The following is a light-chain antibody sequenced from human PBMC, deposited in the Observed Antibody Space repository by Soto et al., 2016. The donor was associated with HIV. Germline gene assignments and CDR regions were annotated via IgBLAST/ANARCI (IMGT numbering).Light chain of an antibody. J-gene: IGLJ2*01. Sequence: SYELTQPPSLSVAPGKTARITCGGNNIGSKSVHWYQQKPGQAPMLVVYDDNDRPSGIPGRFSGSNSGNTATLTISRVEAGDEADYYCQVWDTSSDHVVFGGGTKLTVL. CDR3: QVWDTSSDHVV. CDR2: DDN. CDR1: NIGSKS. V-gene: IGLV3-21*03.